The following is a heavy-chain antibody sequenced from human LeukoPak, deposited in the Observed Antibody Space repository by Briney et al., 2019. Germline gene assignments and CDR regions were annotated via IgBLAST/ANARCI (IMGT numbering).Heavy chain of an antibody. V-gene: IGHV3-21*01. Sequence: SGGSLRLSCAASGFNFSTYGMSWVRQAPGKGLEWVSLVSGSGGSTYYADSVKGRFTISRDNAKNSLYLQMNSLRAEDTAVYYCARIVAYYYGSGSHNLDYWGQGTLVTVSS. CDR1: GFNFSTYG. CDR3: ARIVAYYYGSGSHNLDY. D-gene: IGHD3-10*01. J-gene: IGHJ4*02. CDR2: VSGSGGST.